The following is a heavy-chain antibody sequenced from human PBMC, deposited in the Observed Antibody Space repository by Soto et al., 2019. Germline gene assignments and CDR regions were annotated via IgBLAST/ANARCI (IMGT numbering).Heavy chain of an antibody. CDR1: GYTFTSYY. D-gene: IGHD3-3*01. J-gene: IGHJ6*02. CDR3: ARDTNYHFWSGYWAQAYGMDV. CDR2: INPSGGST. V-gene: IGHV1-46*01. Sequence: ASVKVSCKASGYTFTSYYMHWVRQAPGQGLEWMGIINPSGGSTSYAQKFQGRVTMTRDTSTSTVYMELSSLRSEDTAVYYCARDTNYHFWSGYWAQAYGMDVWGQGTTVPVSS.